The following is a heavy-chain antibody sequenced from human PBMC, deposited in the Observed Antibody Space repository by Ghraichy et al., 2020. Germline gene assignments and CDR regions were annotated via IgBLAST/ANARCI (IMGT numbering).Heavy chain of an antibody. J-gene: IGHJ4*02. D-gene: IGHD2-2*01. CDR2: ISGSGGST. Sequence: GGSLRLSCAASGFTFSSYAMSWVRQAPGKGLEWVSTISGSGGSTYYADSVKGRFTISRDNSKNTLYLQMNSLRAEDTAVYYCAKADGGSGTNGWGQGTLVTVSS. CDR1: GFTFSSYA. CDR3: AKADGGSGTNG. V-gene: IGHV3-23*01.